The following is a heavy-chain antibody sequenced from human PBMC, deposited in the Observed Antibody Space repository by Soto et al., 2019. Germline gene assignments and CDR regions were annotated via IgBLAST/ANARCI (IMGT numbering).Heavy chain of an antibody. CDR2: IYPGDSDT. CDR3: ARQAYCGGNCTSTYYYYGMDV. V-gene: IGHV5-51*01. D-gene: IGHD2-21*02. CDR1: GYSFTSFW. Sequence: PGESLKISCKGSGYSFTSFWIGWVRQVPGKGLEWMGIIYPGDSDTRYSPSFQGQVTISADKSISTAYLQWSSLKASDTAMYYCARQAYCGGNCTSTYYYYGMDVWGQGTTVTVSS. J-gene: IGHJ6*02.